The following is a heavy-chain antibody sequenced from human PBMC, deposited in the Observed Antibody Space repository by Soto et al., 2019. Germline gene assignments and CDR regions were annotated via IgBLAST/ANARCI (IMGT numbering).Heavy chain of an antibody. Sequence: SETLSLTCTVSGGSISSYYWSWIRQPPGKGLEWIGYIYYSGSTNYNPSLKSRVTISVDTSKNQFSLKLSSVTAADTAVYYCARDPSGYEDYYYYMDVWGKGNPGHRLL. D-gene: IGHD5-12*01. CDR1: GGSISSYY. CDR3: ARDPSGYEDYYYYMDV. V-gene: IGHV4-59*01. J-gene: IGHJ6*03. CDR2: IYYSGST.